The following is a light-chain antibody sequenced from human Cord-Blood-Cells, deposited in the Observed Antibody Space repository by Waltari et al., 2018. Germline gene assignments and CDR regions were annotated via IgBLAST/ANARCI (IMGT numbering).Light chain of an antibody. Sequence: DIQMTQSPSSLSASAGDSVTITCRASQSISSYLNWYQQKPGKAPKLLIYAASSLQSGVPSRFSGSGSGTDFTLTISSLQPEDFATYYCQQSYITPYSFGQGTKLEIK. CDR2: AAS. V-gene: IGKV1-39*01. CDR3: QQSYITPYS. J-gene: IGKJ2*03. CDR1: QSISSY.